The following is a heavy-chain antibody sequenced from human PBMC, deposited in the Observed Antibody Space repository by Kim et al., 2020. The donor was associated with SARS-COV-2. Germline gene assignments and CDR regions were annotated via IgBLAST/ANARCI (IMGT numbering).Heavy chain of an antibody. CDR2: ISYDGSNK. J-gene: IGHJ6*02. D-gene: IGHD6-19*01. CDR1: GFTFSSYA. V-gene: IGHV3-30*04. CDR3: VRGLVGFSGGMDV. Sequence: GGSLRLSCAASGFTFSSYAMHWVRQAPGKGVEWVAVISYDGSNKYYADSVKGRFTISRDNSKNTLYLQMNSLRAEDTAVYYCVRGLVGFSGGMDVWGQGTTVTVSS.